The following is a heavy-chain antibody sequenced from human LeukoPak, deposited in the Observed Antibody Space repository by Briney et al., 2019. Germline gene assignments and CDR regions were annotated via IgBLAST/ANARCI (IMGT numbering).Heavy chain of an antibody. CDR2: ISWNSGSI. V-gene: IGHV3-9*01. CDR1: GFTFDDYA. D-gene: IGHD4-17*01. Sequence: GGSLRLSCAASGFTFDDYAMHWVRQAPGKGLEWVSGISWNSGSIGYADSVKGRFTISRDNAKNSLYLQMNSLRAEDTALYYCAKDDYGDSHGWFDPWGQGTLVTVSS. CDR3: AKDDYGDSHGWFDP. J-gene: IGHJ5*02.